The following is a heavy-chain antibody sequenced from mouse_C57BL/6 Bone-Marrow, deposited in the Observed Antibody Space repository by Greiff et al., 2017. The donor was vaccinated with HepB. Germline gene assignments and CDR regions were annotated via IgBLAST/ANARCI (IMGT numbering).Heavy chain of an antibody. Sequence: EVQRVESGPGLVKPSQSLSLTCSVTGYSITSGYYWNWIRQFPGNKLEWMGYISYDGSNNYNPSLKNRISITRDTSKNQFFLKLNSVTTEDTATYYCARWLYGKGDYFDYWGQGTTLTVSS. D-gene: IGHD2-1*01. CDR2: ISYDGSN. V-gene: IGHV3-6*01. CDR3: ARWLYGKGDYFDY. CDR1: GYSITSGYY. J-gene: IGHJ2*01.